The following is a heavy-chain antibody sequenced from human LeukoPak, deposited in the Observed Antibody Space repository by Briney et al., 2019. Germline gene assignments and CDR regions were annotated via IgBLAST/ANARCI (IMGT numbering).Heavy chain of an antibody. D-gene: IGHD1-1*01. Sequence: ASVKVSCKASGYTFTNYYIHWVRQAPGHGLEWMGISNPSGDSINYAQKFQGRVTMTRDTSTSTVYMDLSSLRSEDTAVYYCARWTTTFLDYWGQGTLVTVSA. V-gene: IGHV1-46*01. CDR1: GYTFTNYY. CDR2: SNPSGDSI. CDR3: ARWTTTFLDY. J-gene: IGHJ4*02.